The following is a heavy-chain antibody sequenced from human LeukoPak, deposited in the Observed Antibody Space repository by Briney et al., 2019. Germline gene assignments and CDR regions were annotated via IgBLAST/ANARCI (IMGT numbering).Heavy chain of an antibody. V-gene: IGHV3-21*01. CDR2: ISSSSSYI. D-gene: IGHD3-10*01. Sequence: KPGGSLRLSCAASGFTFSSYAMSWVRQAPGKGLEWVSSISSSSSYIYYADSVKGRFTISRDNAKNSLYLQMNSLRAEDTAVYYCASYGSGSYYNDLDYWGQGTLVTVSS. CDR1: GFTFSSYA. J-gene: IGHJ4*02. CDR3: ASYGSGSYYNDLDY.